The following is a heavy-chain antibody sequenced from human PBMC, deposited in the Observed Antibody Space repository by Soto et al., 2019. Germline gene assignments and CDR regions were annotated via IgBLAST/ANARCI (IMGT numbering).Heavy chain of an antibody. CDR2: IWYDGSNK. CDR3: ARETQAGVYGGNSGDY. V-gene: IGHV3-33*01. CDR1: GFTFSSYG. J-gene: IGHJ4*02. D-gene: IGHD4-17*01. Sequence: QVQLVESGGGVVQPGRSLRLSCAASGFTFSSYGMHWVRQAPGKGLEWVAVIWYDGSNKYYADSVKGRFTISRDNSKNTLYLQMNSLRAEDTAVYYCARETQAGVYGGNSGDYWGQGTLVTVSS.